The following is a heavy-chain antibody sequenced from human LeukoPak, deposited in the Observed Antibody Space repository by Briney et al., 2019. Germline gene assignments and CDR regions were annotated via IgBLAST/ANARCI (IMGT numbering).Heavy chain of an antibody. CDR3: ARLRVVRGVIDPDFDY. J-gene: IGHJ4*02. CDR1: GGSISSYH. Sequence: KPSETLSLTCTVSGGSISSYHWTWIRQPPGKGLEWIGSIYYSGSTYYNPSLKSRVTISVDTSKNQFSLKLSSVTAADTAVYYCARLRVVRGVIDPDFDYWGQRTLVTVSS. V-gene: IGHV4-59*05. CDR2: IYYSGST. D-gene: IGHD3-10*01.